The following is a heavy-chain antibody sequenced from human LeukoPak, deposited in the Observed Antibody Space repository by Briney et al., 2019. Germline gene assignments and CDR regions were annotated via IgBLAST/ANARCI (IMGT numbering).Heavy chain of an antibody. V-gene: IGHV4-30-2*01. D-gene: IGHD3-10*02. CDR1: GGSISSGGYY. CDR2: IYHSGST. Sequence: SETLSLTCTVSGGSISSGGYYWSWIRQPPGKGLEWIGYIYHSGSTYYNPSLKSRVTISVDRSKNQFSLKLSSVTAADTAVYYCARAGGAMFSFDYWGQGTLVTVSS. J-gene: IGHJ4*02. CDR3: ARAGGAMFSFDY.